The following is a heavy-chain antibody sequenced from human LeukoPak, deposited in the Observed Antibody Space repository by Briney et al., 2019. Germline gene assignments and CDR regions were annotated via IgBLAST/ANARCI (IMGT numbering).Heavy chain of an antibody. D-gene: IGHD4-23*01. V-gene: IGHV3-49*04. J-gene: IGHJ4*02. CDR3: TRDEYGRNSNVLGH. CDR1: GFTFGDYA. CDR2: IRNKALGGTA. Sequence: GGSLRLSCIGSGFTFGDYAMSWVRQAPEKGLEGVGFIRNKALGGTAEYAASVKGRFTISRDDSKSIAYLQMDNLRVDDTGVYYCTRDEYGRNSNVLGHRGKGALVTV.